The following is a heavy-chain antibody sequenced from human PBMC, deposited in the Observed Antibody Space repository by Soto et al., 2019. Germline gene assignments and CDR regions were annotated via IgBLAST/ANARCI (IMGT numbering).Heavy chain of an antibody. CDR1: GYSHTETS. CDR2: YDLETGET. CDR3: AREVGRSNQFDL. D-gene: IGHD6-13*01. V-gene: IGHV1-24*01. J-gene: IGHJ5*02. Sequence: VSPVKGSCTDSGYSHTETSNPWVRQAPGEGLEWMGGYDLETGETIYAQKFQGRVTMTEDSPADTPYMQLRSRRSEDTAVYYCAREVGRSNQFDLWGQGTMVTVSS.